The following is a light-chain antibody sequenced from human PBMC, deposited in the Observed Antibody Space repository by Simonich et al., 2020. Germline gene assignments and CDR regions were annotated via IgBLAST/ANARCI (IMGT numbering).Light chain of an antibody. Sequence: QSALTQPASVSGSPGQSITISCTGTSSYVGCYNFVSWYQLHPGKAPKLMIYNVSMRPSGFATRFAGSKSGNTASLTISGLQAEDEADYYCSSYTSSSTLVFGGGTKLTVL. V-gene: IGLV2-14*01. CDR2: NVS. J-gene: IGLJ2*01. CDR3: SSYTSSSTLV. CDR1: SSYVGCYNF.